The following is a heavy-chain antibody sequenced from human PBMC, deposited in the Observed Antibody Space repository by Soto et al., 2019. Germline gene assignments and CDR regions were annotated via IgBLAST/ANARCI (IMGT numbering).Heavy chain of an antibody. J-gene: IGHJ4*02. CDR1: GFTFNNYA. V-gene: IGHV3-23*01. CDR2: ISNTGGGT. CDR3: AKDRLAGNFDY. Sequence: GGSLRLSCAASGFTFNNYAMNWVRQAPGMGLEWVATISNTGGGTYYADSVKGRFTISRDNSKNTLYLQVSSLRVEDTAVYYCAKDRLAGNFDYWGQGTQVTVSS.